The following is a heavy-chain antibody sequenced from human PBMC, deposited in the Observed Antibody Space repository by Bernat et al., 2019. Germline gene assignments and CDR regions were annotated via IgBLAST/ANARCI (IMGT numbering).Heavy chain of an antibody. CDR1: GGSFSGYY. CDR2: INHSGST. J-gene: IGHJ4*02. D-gene: IGHD3-3*01. Sequence: QVQLQQWGAGLLKPSETLSLTCAVYGGSFSGYYWSWIRQPPGKGLAWIGEINHSGSTNYNPSLKSRVTISVDTSKNQFSLKLSSVTAADTAVYYCARGDVGITIFGADYWGQGTLVTVSS. V-gene: IGHV4-34*01. CDR3: ARGDVGITIFGADY.